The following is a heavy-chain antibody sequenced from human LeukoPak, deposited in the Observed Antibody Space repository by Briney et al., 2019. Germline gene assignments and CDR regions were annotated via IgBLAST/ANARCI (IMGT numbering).Heavy chain of an antibody. V-gene: IGHV3-21*04. CDR2: ISSSSSYI. CDR1: GFTFSSYS. D-gene: IGHD3-16*02. Sequence: GGSLRLSCAASGFTFSSYSMNWARQAPGKGLEWVSSISSSSSYIYYADSVKGRFTISRDNAKNSPYLQMNSLRAEDTAVYYCAKLWVMITFGGVIDIEAPGSSGDYWGQGTLVTVSS. J-gene: IGHJ4*02. CDR3: AKLWVMITFGGVIDIEAPGSSGDY.